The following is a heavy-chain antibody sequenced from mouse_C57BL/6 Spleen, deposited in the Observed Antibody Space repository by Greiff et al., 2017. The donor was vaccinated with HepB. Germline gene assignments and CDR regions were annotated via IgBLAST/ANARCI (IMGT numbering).Heavy chain of an antibody. CDR3: ASVTGRYYAMDY. D-gene: IGHD4-1*01. J-gene: IGHJ4*01. V-gene: IGHV1-69*01. Sequence: QVQLKQPGAELVMPGASVKLSCKASGYTFTSYWMHWVKQRPGQGLEWIGEIDPSDSYTNYNQKFKGKSTLTVDKSSSTAYMQLSSLTSEDSAVYYCASVTGRYYAMDYWGQGTSVTVSS. CDR1: GYTFTSYW. CDR2: IDPSDSYT.